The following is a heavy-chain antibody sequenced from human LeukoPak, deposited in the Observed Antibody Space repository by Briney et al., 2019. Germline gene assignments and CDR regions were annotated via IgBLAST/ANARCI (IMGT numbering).Heavy chain of an antibody. V-gene: IGHV1-3*01. D-gene: IGHD4/OR15-4a*01. Sequence: GASVKVSCKASGYIFTDYAIQWVRQAPGQGLEWMGWINAGNGKTKYSQKFQGRVTITRDTSASTAYMELSGMRSEDTAVYYCASARWTSKVPTYSLDYWGQGTLVIVSS. CDR1: GYIFTDYA. CDR3: ASARWTSKVPTYSLDY. J-gene: IGHJ4*02. CDR2: INAGNGKT.